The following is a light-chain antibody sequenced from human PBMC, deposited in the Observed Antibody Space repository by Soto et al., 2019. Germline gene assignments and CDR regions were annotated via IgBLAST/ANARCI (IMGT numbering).Light chain of an antibody. CDR2: DTS. V-gene: IGKV3-15*01. Sequence: DIVVTQSPATLSASPGERVTLSCRASQFVSSRLAWYQQRPGQVPRLLIYDTSTRAPGISARFSGSGSGTEFTLTISSLQSEDFATYYCQQSYSAPPYTFGQGTKVEIK. CDR1: QFVSSR. J-gene: IGKJ2*01. CDR3: QQSYSAPPYT.